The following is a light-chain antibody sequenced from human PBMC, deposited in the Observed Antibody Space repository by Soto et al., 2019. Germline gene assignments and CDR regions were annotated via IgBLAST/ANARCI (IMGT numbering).Light chain of an antibody. Sequence: QSALTQPRSVSGSPGQSVTISCTGTSSDVGGYNFVSWYQQYPGKAPKLIIYDVTKRPSGVPSRFSGSKSGNTASLTISGLQAEDDADYYCCSYAGSSTFHVVFGGGTKLTVL. CDR1: SSDVGGYNF. CDR3: CSYAGSSTFHVV. J-gene: IGLJ2*01. CDR2: DVT. V-gene: IGLV2-11*01.